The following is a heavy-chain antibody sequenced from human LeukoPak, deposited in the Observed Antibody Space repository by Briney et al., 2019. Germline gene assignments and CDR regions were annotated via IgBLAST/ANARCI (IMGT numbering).Heavy chain of an antibody. Sequence: SQTLSLTCTVSGGSISSGGYYWSWIRQHREKGLEWIGYIYYSGSTYYNPSLKSRVTISVDTSKNQFSLKLSSVTAADTAVYYCARNYYERGYYYYYGMDVWGQGTTVTVSS. D-gene: IGHD3-22*01. J-gene: IGHJ6*02. CDR2: IYYSGST. V-gene: IGHV4-31*03. CDR1: GGSISSGGYY. CDR3: ARNYYERGYYYYYGMDV.